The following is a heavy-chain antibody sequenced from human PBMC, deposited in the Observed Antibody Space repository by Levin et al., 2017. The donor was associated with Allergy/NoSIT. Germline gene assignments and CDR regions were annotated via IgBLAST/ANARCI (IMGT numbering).Heavy chain of an antibody. CDR1: GFTFSNYA. Sequence: GGSLRLSCAASGFTFSNYAMHWVRQAPGKGLEWVAVISYDGSNKYYADSVKGRFTISRDNSKNTLYLQMNSLRAEDTAVYYCATEGGVAAGGDAFDIWGQGTMVTVSS. CDR3: ATEGGVAAGGDAFDI. D-gene: IGHD6-13*01. J-gene: IGHJ3*02. CDR2: ISYDGSNK. V-gene: IGHV3-30-3*01.